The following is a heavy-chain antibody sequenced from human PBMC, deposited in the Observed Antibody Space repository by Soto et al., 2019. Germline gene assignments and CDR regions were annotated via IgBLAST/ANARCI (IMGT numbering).Heavy chain of an antibody. Sequence: QVQLVESGGGVVQPERSLRLSCAASGFTFSSYGMHWVRQAPGKGLEWVAIIWYDGSNKYYADSVKGRFTISRDNSKTSLYLQMNSLRAEDRAVYYCASEYCSGASCYYYGMDVWGQGTTVTVSS. CDR3: ASEYCSGASCYYYGMDV. CDR2: IWYDGSNK. D-gene: IGHD2-15*01. CDR1: GFTFSSYG. V-gene: IGHV3-33*01. J-gene: IGHJ6*02.